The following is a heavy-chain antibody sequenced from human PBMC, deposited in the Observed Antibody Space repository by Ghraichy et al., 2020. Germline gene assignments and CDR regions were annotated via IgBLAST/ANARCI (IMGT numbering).Heavy chain of an antibody. Sequence: PLKVSCAASGFTFSNYDMNWFRQAPGKGLEWVSSIRASGVDIYYADSVKGRFTISRDDSKDTLYLQMTNLRAEDTALYYFAKGGTIGVAGYSDFWGQGTLVTVSS. V-gene: IGHV3-23*01. CDR1: GFTFSNYD. CDR2: IRASGVDI. D-gene: IGHD6-19*01. J-gene: IGHJ4*02. CDR3: AKGGTIGVAGYSDF.